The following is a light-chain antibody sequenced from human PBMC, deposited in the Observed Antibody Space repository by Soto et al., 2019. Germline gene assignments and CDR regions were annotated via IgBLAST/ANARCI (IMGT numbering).Light chain of an antibody. Sequence: PGERVTLSCRASQSVSSSYLAWYQQKPGQAPRLLIYGASTRATGIPDRFSGSGSGTDFTLTISRLEPEDFAVYYCQQYSSSSSTFGQGTKVEIK. CDR3: QQYSSSSST. J-gene: IGKJ1*01. V-gene: IGKV3-20*01. CDR2: GAS. CDR1: QSVSSSY.